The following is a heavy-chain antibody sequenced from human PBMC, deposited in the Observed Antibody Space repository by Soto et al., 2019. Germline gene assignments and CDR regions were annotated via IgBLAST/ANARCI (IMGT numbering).Heavy chain of an antibody. CDR2: SRSRANNYAT. J-gene: IGHJ4*02. CDR3: STLIYDTSNFYDLDY. V-gene: IGHV3-73*02. CDR1: GLTFSGSA. D-gene: IGHD3-22*01. Sequence: VQLVESGGGLVQPGGSLKLSCAVSGLTFSGSAMHWVRQASGKGLEWVGRSRSRANNYATTYAASVKGRFTISRDESKNTTYLQMNSLKTEDTAVYYCSTLIYDTSNFYDLDYWGRGTLVTVSS.